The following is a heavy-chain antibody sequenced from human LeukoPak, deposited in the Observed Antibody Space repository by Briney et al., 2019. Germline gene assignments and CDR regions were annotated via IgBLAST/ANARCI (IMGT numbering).Heavy chain of an antibody. CDR1: GFTFSSYG. V-gene: IGHV3-33*01. J-gene: IGHJ4*02. Sequence: GGSLRLSCAASGFTFSSYGMHWVRQAPGKGLEWVAVIWYDGSNKYYADSVKGRFTISRDNSKNTLYLQMHSLRAEDTAVYYCARDRAGGGAAFFDYWGQGTLVTVSS. D-gene: IGHD6-25*01. CDR3: ARDRAGGGAAFFDY. CDR2: IWYDGSNK.